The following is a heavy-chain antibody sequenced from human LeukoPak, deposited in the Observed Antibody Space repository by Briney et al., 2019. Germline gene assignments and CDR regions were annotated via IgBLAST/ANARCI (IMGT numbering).Heavy chain of an antibody. CDR3: AREDPPTYYYYYGMDV. Sequence: GGSLRLPCAASGFTFSSYEMNWVRQAPGKGLEWVSYISSSGSTIYYADSVKGRFTISRDNAKNSLYLQMNSLRAEDTAVYYCAREDPPTYYYYYGMDVWGKGTTVTVSS. V-gene: IGHV3-48*03. CDR1: GFTFSSYE. CDR2: ISSSGSTI. J-gene: IGHJ6*04.